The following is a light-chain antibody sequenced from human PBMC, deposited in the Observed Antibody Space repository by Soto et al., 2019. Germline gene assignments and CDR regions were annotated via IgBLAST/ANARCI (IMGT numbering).Light chain of an antibody. CDR3: QTWDNNLKI. V-gene: IGLV3-1*01. CDR1: KVGDKY. Sequence: SYDLTQTPSVSVSPGQTASITCSGDKVGDKYVCWYQQKAGQSPILVIYQNNQRPSGIPERFSGSNSGNTATLTISGTQAMDEADYYCQTWDNNLKIFGGRTTLTVL. J-gene: IGLJ2*01. CDR2: QNN.